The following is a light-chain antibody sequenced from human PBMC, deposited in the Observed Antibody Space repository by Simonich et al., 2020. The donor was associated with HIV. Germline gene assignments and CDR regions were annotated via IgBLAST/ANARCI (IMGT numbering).Light chain of an antibody. Sequence: DIQMTQSPSSLSASVGDRVTITCRASQSISNYLNWFQQKPGKAPKLLIYKASSLESGVPSRFSGSGSGTEFTLTISSLQPDDFATYYCQQYNNYLYTFGQGTKLEIK. CDR2: KAS. CDR1: QSISNY. CDR3: QQYNNYLYT. V-gene: IGKV1-5*03. J-gene: IGKJ2*01.